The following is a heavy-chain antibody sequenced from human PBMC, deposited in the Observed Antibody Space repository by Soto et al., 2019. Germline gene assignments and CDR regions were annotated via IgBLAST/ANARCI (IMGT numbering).Heavy chain of an antibody. Sequence: SETLSLTCAVYGGSFSGYYWSWIRQPPGKGLEWIGEINHSGSTNYNPSLKSRVTISVDTSKNQFSLKLSSVTAADTAVYYCAGHTSRDIVVVVAATPLKYYYYMDVWGKGTTVTVSS. CDR3: AGHTSRDIVVVVAATPLKYYYYMDV. CDR2: INHSGST. J-gene: IGHJ6*03. D-gene: IGHD2-15*01. CDR1: GGSFSGYY. V-gene: IGHV4-34*01.